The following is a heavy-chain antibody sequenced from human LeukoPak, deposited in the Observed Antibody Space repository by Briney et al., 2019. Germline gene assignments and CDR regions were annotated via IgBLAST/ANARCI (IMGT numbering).Heavy chain of an antibody. D-gene: IGHD6-19*01. V-gene: IGHV3-74*01. J-gene: IGHJ2*01. CDR2: INSDGNST. CDR3: ARPPYSSGSFDL. CDR1: GFTFSNYW. Sequence: GGSLRLPCAASGFTFSNYWMHWVRQAPGKGLVWVSRINSDGNSTIYADSVKGRFTISRDNAKNTLYLQMNSLRAEDTAVYYCARPPYSSGSFDLWGRGTLVTVSS.